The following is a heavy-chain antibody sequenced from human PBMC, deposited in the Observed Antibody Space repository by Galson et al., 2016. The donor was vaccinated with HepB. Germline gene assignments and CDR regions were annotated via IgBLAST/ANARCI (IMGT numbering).Heavy chain of an antibody. J-gene: IGHJ4*02. CDR1: GFPFSTYG. Sequence: SLRLSCAASGFPFSTYGMSWVRQAPGKGLEWVSGISGSGGSIYSADSVKGRFTISRDNSKNTLYLQMNSLRADDTAVCYCAKKSLVAGTATYVFDNWGQGTLVTVSS. V-gene: IGHV3-23*01. CDR3: AKKSLVAGTATYVFDN. D-gene: IGHD6-19*01. CDR2: ISGSGGSI.